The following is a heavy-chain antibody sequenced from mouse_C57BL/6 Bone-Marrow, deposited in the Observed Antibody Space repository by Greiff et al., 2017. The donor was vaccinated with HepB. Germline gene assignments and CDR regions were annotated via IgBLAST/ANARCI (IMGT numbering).Heavy chain of an antibody. D-gene: IGHD1-1*01. CDR2: IDPSDSYT. V-gene: IGHV1-59*01. CDR1: GYTFTSYW. Sequence: VQLQQPGAELVRPGTSVKLSCKASGYTFTSYWMPWVKQRPGQGLEWIGVIDPSDSYTNYNQKFKGKATLTVDTSSSTAYLQLSSLTSEDSAVYYCARGTTVVAEGWFAYWGQGTLVTVSA. CDR3: ARGTTVVAEGWFAY. J-gene: IGHJ3*01.